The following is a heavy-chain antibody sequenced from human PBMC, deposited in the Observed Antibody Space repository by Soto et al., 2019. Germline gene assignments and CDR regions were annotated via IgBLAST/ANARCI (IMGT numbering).Heavy chain of an antibody. CDR2: ISGSGGST. CDR3: AKAIGYFDYLTPYYYYGMDV. J-gene: IGHJ6*02. CDR1: GFTFSSYA. Sequence: PGGSLRLSCAASGFTFSSYAMSWVRQAPGKGLEWVSAISGSGGSTYYADSVKGRFTISRDNSKNTLYLQMNSLRAEDTAVYYCAKAIGYFDYLTPYYYYGMDVWGQGTTVTVSS. V-gene: IGHV3-23*01. D-gene: IGHD3-9*01.